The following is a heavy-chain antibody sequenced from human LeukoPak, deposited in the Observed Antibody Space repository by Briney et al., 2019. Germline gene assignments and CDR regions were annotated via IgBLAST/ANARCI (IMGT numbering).Heavy chain of an antibody. Sequence: PPGGSLRLSCAASGFGISRFEMNWVRQAPGKGLEWISHISTRDDSTNYADSVRGRFTLSRDNAKNSLSLQMNSLRAEDTAVYFCARDRTERGDRSDAFDYWGQGTLVTVSS. CDR2: ISTRDDST. CDR3: ARDRTERGDRSDAFDY. V-gene: IGHV3-48*03. CDR1: GFGISRFE. D-gene: IGHD3-10*01. J-gene: IGHJ4*02.